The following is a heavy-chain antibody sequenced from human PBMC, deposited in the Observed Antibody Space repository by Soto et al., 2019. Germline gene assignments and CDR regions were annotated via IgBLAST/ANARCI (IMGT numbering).Heavy chain of an antibody. CDR3: VGTSLVVAAATREDY. D-gene: IGHD2-15*01. Sequence: EVQLVESGGGLVQPGESLRLSCAASGFTFSSYWMHWVRQAPGKGLVWVSRINSDGSSTSYAGYVKGRFTISRDNAKNTVYLQKNSLRAEHTAVYYCVGTSLVVAAATREDYWGQGTLVTVSS. CDR1: GFTFSSYW. J-gene: IGHJ4*02. V-gene: IGHV3-74*01. CDR2: INSDGSST.